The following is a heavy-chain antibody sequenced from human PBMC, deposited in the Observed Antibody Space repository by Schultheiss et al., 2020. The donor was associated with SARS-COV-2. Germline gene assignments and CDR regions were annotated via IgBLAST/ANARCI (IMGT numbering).Heavy chain of an antibody. CDR3: ARGGYCSGGSCFNFDY. J-gene: IGHJ4*02. V-gene: IGHV3-21*01. Sequence: GGSLRLSCTTSGFTFRDYAVSWFRQAPGRGLEWVSSISSSSSYIYYADSVKGRFTISRDNAKNSLYLQMNSLRAEDTAVYYCARGGYCSGGSCFNFDYWGQGTLVTVSS. CDR2: ISSSSSYI. D-gene: IGHD2-15*01. CDR1: GFTFRDYA.